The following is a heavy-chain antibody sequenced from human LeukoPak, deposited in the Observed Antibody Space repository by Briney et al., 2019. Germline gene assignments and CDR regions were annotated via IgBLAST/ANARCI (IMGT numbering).Heavy chain of an antibody. CDR3: ARQYYDSSGYYLGWFDP. CDR2: INPSGGST. V-gene: IGHV1-46*01. CDR1: GYTFTSYY. D-gene: IGHD3-22*01. Sequence: ASVKVSCKASGYTFTSYYMHWVRQAPGQGLEWMGIINPSGGSTSYAQKFQGRVTMTRDTSTSTVYMELSSLRSDDTAVYYCARQYYDSSGYYLGWFDPWGQGTLVTVSS. J-gene: IGHJ5*02.